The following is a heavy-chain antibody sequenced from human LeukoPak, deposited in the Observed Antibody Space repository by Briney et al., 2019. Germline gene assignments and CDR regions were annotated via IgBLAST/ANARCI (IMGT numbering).Heavy chain of an antibody. CDR3: ARSWGTPDAFDI. CDR2: INPNSDDT. D-gene: IGHD3-16*01. V-gene: IGHV1-2*02. J-gene: IGHJ3*02. Sequence: EASVKVSCKASGYTFTGYYMHWVRQAPGQGLEWMGWINPNSDDTNYGQKFRGRVTMTRDTSISTSYMELTRLKSDDTAVYYCARSWGTPDAFDIWGQGTVVTVSS. CDR1: GYTFTGYY.